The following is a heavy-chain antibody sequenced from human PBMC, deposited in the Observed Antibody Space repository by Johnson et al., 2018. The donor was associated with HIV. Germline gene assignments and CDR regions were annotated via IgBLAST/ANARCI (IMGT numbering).Heavy chain of an antibody. CDR1: GFTFSSYW. CDR3: ARAIVVDDDAFDI. J-gene: IGHJ3*02. CDR2: IKQDGREN. D-gene: IGHD3-22*01. Sequence: VHLVESGGGLVQPGGSLRLSCAASGFTFSSYWMSWVRQAPGKGLALVANIKQDGRENSHVHSVQGRFTISRDNSKNTLYLQMNSLSAEDTAVYYCARAIVVDDDAFDIWGQGTMVTVSS. V-gene: IGHV3-7*01.